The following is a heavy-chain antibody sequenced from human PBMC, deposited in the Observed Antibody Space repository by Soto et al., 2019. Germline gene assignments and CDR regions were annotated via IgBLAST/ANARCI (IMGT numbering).Heavy chain of an antibody. J-gene: IGHJ4*02. D-gene: IGHD3-22*01. V-gene: IGHV3-30-3*01. CDR1: GFTFSSYA. CDR2: ISYDGSDK. CDR3: ARDYYKYYDSSGYYRSPAY. Sequence: SLRLSCAASGFTFSSYAMHWVRQAPGKGLEGGALISYDGSDKDYADSVKGRFTISRDNSRNTLFLQMNSLRAEDTAVYFCARDYYKYYDSSGYYRSPAYWGQGTLVTVSS.